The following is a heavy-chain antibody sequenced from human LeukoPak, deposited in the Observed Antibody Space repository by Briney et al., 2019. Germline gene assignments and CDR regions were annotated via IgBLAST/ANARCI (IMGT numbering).Heavy chain of an antibody. CDR1: GFTFSDYY. CDR2: ISSRGITI. V-gene: IGHV3-11*04. D-gene: IGHD6-19*01. J-gene: IGHJ6*03. CDR3: ARNRQWPPRGFYYYYYMDV. Sequence: GGSLRLSCAASGFTFSDYYMSWIRQAPGKGLEWVSYISSRGITIYYADSVKGRFTISRDNAKNSLFLQMNSLRAEDTAVYYCARNRQWPPRGFYYYYYMDVWGKGTTVTVSS.